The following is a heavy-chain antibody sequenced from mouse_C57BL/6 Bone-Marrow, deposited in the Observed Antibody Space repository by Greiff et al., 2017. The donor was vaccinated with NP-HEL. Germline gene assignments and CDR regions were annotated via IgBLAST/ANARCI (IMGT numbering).Heavy chain of an antibody. CDR3: ARPVYYGSSYVRFAY. Sequence: EVKLVESGGGLVKPGGSLKLSCAASGFTFSDYGMHWVRQAPEKGLEWVAYISSGSSTIYYADTVKGRFTISRDNAKNTLYLQMSSLKSEDTAMYYCARPVYYGSSYVRFAYWGQGTLVTVSA. V-gene: IGHV5-17*03. CDR1: GFTFSDYG. J-gene: IGHJ3*01. CDR2: ISSGSSTI. D-gene: IGHD1-1*01.